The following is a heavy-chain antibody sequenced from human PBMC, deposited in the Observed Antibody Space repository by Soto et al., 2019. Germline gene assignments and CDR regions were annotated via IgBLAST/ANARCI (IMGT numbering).Heavy chain of an antibody. D-gene: IGHD5-18*01. CDR2: INSAGSAS. CDR3: ATGGYSYGWGY. J-gene: IGHJ4*02. Sequence: EVQLVESGGGLVQPGGSLRLSCVGSGFTFSSYWMHWVRQVPGKGPVWVSRINSAGSASSYVDFVKGRFTVSRDNAKHTLYLEMNSLSAEDTAVYYCATGGYSYGWGYWGQGTLVTVSS. CDR1: GFTFSSYW. V-gene: IGHV3-74*01.